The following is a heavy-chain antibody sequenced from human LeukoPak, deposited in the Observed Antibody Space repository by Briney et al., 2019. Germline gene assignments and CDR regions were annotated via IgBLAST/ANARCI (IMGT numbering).Heavy chain of an antibody. CDR1: GYSISSSYY. J-gene: IGHJ4*02. CDR2: IYHSGST. CDR3: ASRPWGYFDY. D-gene: IGHD3-16*01. Sequence: PSETLSLTCAVSGYSISSSYYWGWIRQPPGKGLEWIGSIYHSGSTYYNPSLKSRVTISVDTSKNQFSLKLSSVTAADTAVYYCASRPWGYFDYWGQGTLVTVSS. V-gene: IGHV4-38-2*01.